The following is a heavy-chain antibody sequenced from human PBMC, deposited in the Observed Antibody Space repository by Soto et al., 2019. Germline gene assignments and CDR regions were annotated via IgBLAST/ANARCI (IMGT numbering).Heavy chain of an antibody. V-gene: IGHV4-59*01. CDR2: MYNTWST. J-gene: IGHJ6*02. D-gene: IGHD2-21*02. Sequence: SGTLALTFAVSAGSISGDSWSWIRQPPGKGLEWIGYMYNTWSTVYNPSFKSRVTISVDTSKNQFSLKLNSVTAADTAVYYCARDLWGYCGTDCYPLDVWGQGTTVT. CDR3: ARDLWGYCGTDCYPLDV. CDR1: AGSISGDS.